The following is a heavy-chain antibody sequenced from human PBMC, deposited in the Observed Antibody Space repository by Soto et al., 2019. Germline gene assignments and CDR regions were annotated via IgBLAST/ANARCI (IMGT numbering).Heavy chain of an antibody. V-gene: IGHV4-39*02. Sequence: PSETLSLTCTVSGGSISSSSYYWAWIRQSPGRGLEWIASIYHTGSTYYNPSLKSRVTISVDTSKNHFSLKLGSVTAADTALYYCSRRAPEGFDPWGQGTLVTVS. J-gene: IGHJ5*02. CDR3: SRRAPEGFDP. CDR2: IYHTGST. CDR1: GGSISSSSYY.